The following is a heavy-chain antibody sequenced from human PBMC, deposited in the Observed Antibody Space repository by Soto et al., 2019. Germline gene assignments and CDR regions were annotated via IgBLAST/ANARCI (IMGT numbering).Heavy chain of an antibody. J-gene: IGHJ5*02. CDR3: ARVVRGVTGP. Sequence: SETLSLTCTVSGGSISSGDYYWSWVRQPPGKGLEWIGYIYYSGSTYYNPSLKSRVTISVDTSKNQFSLKLTSVTAADTAVYYCARVVRGVTGPWGQGTLVTVSS. V-gene: IGHV4-30-4*01. CDR1: GGSISSGDYY. D-gene: IGHD3-10*01. CDR2: IYYSGST.